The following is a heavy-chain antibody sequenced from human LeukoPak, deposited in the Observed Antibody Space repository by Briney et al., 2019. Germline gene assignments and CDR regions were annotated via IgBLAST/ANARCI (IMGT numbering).Heavy chain of an antibody. CDR2: IKEDGSEK. CDR3: ATYRATS. J-gene: IGHJ5*02. Sequence: GGSLRLSCVASGFTFSNYWMSWVRQAPGKGLEWVANIKEDGSEKYYVDSVKGRFTVSRDNAKNSLFLQLNSLRVEDTAVYYCATYRATSWGQGALVTVSS. D-gene: IGHD2-21*01. V-gene: IGHV3-7*03. CDR1: GFTFSNYW.